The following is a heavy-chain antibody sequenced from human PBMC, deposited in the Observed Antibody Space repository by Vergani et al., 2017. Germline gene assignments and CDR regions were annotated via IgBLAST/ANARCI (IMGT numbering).Heavy chain of an antibody. CDR3: ARQRAAAYGMDV. CDR2: LYPGESDT. CDR1: GYSFPLSW. Sequence: EVQRVQAGEEGKKPGSSLPLSFPGSGYSFPLSWLGGVRPIPGTFLSFLFLLYPGESDTRYRPYVKGQVTISADKSISTAYLQWSSLKASDTAMYYCARQRAAAYGMDVWGQGTTVTVSS. J-gene: IGHJ6*02. D-gene: IGHD6-13*01. V-gene: IGHV5-51*01.